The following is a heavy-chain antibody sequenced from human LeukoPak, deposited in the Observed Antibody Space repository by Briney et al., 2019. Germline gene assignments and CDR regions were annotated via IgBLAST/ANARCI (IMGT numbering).Heavy chain of an antibody. J-gene: IGHJ4*02. CDR2: IIPIFGTA. Sequence: SVTVSCKASGGTFSSYVISWVRQAPGQGLEWMGRIIPIFGTANYAQKFQGRVTITTDESTSTAYMELSSLRSEDTAVYYCARDDGGNSVSDYWGQGTLVTVSS. V-gene: IGHV1-69*05. CDR1: GGTFSSYV. D-gene: IGHD4-23*01. CDR3: ARDDGGNSVSDY.